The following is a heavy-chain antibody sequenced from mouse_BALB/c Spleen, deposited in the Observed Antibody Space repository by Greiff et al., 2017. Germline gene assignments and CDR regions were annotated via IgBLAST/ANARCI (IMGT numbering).Heavy chain of an antibody. CDR3: ARDRSWDVRAWFAY. CDR2: ISDGGSYT. J-gene: IGHJ3*01. Sequence: EVKVVESGGGLVKPGGSLKLSCAASGFTFSDYYMYWVRQTPEKRLEWVATISDGGSYTYYPDSVKGRFTISRDNAKNNLYLQMSSLKSEDTAMYYCARDRSWDVRAWFAYWGQGTLVTVSA. D-gene: IGHD4-1*01. V-gene: IGHV5-4*02. CDR1: GFTFSDYY.